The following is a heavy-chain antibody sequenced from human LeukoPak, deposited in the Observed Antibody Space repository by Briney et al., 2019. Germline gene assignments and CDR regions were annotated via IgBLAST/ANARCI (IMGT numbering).Heavy chain of an antibody. D-gene: IGHD5-18*01. CDR1: GFTVSSYY. V-gene: IGHV3-15*01. CDR2: IKSKTDSGTT. CDR3: TTLIQLWPGYYYGMDV. Sequence: PGGSLRLSCAASGFTVSSYYMTWVRQAPGKGLEWVGRIKSKTDSGTTDYAAPVKGRFTISRDDSKNTLYLQMNSLKTEDTAVYYCTTLIQLWPGYYYGMDVWGQGTTVTVSS. J-gene: IGHJ6*02.